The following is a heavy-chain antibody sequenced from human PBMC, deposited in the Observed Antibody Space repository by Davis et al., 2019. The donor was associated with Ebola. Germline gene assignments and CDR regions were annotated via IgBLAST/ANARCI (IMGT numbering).Heavy chain of an antibody. CDR3: ARGWSYDTFDI. CDR1: GFTFAASW. CDR2: IREDGSEK. Sequence: PGGSLRLSCVASGFTFAASWMNWVRQAPGKGLQWVANIREDGSEKYYVDSVKGRFTSSRDNTKNSLYLQMDSLRAEDTAVYYCARGWSYDTFDIWGQGTMVTVSS. J-gene: IGHJ3*02. V-gene: IGHV3-7*03.